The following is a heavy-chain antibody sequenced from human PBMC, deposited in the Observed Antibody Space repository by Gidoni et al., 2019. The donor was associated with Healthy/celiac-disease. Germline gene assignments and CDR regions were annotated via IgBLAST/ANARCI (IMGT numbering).Heavy chain of an antibody. CDR2: INHSGST. V-gene: IGHV4-34*01. Sequence: QVQLQQWGAGLLKPSETLSLTCAVYGGSFSGYYWSWIRQPPGKGLEWIGEINHSGSTNYNPSLKSRVTISVDTSKNQFSLKLSSVTAADTAVYYCARVPRLWYSSEDYWGQGTLVTVSS. CDR3: ARVPRLWYSSEDY. J-gene: IGHJ4*02. CDR1: GGSFSGYY. D-gene: IGHD6-25*01.